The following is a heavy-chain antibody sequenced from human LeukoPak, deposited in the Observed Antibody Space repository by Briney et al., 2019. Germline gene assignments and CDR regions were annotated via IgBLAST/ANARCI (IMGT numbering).Heavy chain of an antibody. CDR3: ATLRGYFDWLGWFDP. J-gene: IGHJ5*02. CDR2: IYHSGST. D-gene: IGHD3-9*01. Sequence: PAETLSLTCAVSGGSISSATYYWGWIRQPPGKGLEWIGSIYHSGSTNYNPSLKSRVTISVDTSKNQFSLKLSSVTAADTAVYYCATLRGYFDWLGWFDPWGQGTLVTVSS. CDR1: GGSISSATYY. V-gene: IGHV4-39*07.